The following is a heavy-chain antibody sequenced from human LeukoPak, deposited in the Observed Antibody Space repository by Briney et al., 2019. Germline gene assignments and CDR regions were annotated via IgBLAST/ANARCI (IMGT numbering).Heavy chain of an antibody. Sequence: GGSLRLSCAVSGLIFRSFWMSWLRQAPGKGLEWVANINQDGSEKYFVDSVKGRFTISRDNSKNSLHLQMNTLRAEDTALYYCARERDGRFFDYWGQGTLVTVSS. CDR1: GLIFRSFW. D-gene: IGHD5-24*01. J-gene: IGHJ4*02. V-gene: IGHV3-7*01. CDR3: ARERDGRFFDY. CDR2: INQDGSEK.